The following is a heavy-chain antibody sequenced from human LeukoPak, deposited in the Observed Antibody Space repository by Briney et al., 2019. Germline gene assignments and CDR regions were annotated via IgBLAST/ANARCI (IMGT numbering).Heavy chain of an antibody. CDR1: GYTLTELS. CDR3: ATLPQRDIVATIGWFDP. J-gene: IGHJ5*02. V-gene: IGHV1-24*01. CDR2: FDPEDGET. D-gene: IGHD5-12*01. Sequence: GASVKVSCKVPGYTLTELSMHWVRQAPGKGLEWMGGFDPEDGETIYAQKFQGRVTMTEDTSTDTAYMELSSLRSEDTAVYYCATLPQRDIVATIGWFDPWGQGTLVTVSS.